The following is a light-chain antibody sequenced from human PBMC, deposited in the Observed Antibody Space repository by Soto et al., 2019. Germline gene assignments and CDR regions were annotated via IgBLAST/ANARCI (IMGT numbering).Light chain of an antibody. J-gene: IGKJ5*01. CDR2: AAS. CDR1: QSIVTY. Sequence: DIQMTQSPSSLSASVGDRVTITCRASQSIVTYLNWYLQKQGKXXKXXIYAASTLQSGVPSRFSGSGSGPDLTLTISSLQPEDSETYFCQQLNSYPQTFGQGTRLEIK. V-gene: IGKV1-9*01. CDR3: QQLNSYPQT.